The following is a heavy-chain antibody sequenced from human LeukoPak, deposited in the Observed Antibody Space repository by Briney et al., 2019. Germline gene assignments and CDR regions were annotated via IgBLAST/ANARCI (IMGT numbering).Heavy chain of an antibody. CDR2: IYYSGST. J-gene: IGHJ4*02. D-gene: IGHD2-15*01. CDR1: GGSISSGSYY. CDR3: ARAGYCSGGSCYPTDDY. V-gene: IGHV4-61*01. Sequence: SQTLSLTCTVSGGSISSGSYYWSWIRQPPGKGLEWIGYIYYSGSTNYNPSLKSRVTISVDTSKNQFSLKLSSVTAADTAVYYCARAGYCSGGSCYPTDDYWGQGTLVTVSS.